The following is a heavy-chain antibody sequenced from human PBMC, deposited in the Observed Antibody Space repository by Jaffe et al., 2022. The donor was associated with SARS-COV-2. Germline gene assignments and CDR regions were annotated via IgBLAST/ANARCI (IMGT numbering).Heavy chain of an antibody. J-gene: IGHJ4*02. Sequence: EVQLVESGGGLVQPGGSLRLSCAASGFTFSQYWMHWVRQAPEKGLVWVSRIHVNGDEIDYADSVKGRFTISRDNAKNTVYLEMNSLRAEDTAVYYCARCPLGTAGTGVDFWGQGTLVTVSS. CDR1: GFTFSQYW. CDR2: IHVNGDEI. V-gene: IGHV3-74*01. CDR3: ARCPLGTAGTGVDF. D-gene: IGHD6-13*01.